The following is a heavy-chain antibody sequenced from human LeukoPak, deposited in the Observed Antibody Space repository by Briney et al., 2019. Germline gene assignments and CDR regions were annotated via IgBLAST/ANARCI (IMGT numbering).Heavy chain of an antibody. V-gene: IGHV1-46*01. Sequence: ASVKVSCKASGYTSTSYYMHWVRQAPGQGLEWMGIINPSGGSTSYAQKFQGRVTMTRDMSTSTVYMELSSLRSEDTAVYYCARDGVSYYGSGSYYFGYWGQGTLVTVSS. CDR1: GYTSTSYY. D-gene: IGHD3-10*01. CDR3: ARDGVSYYGSGSYYFGY. J-gene: IGHJ4*02. CDR2: INPSGGST.